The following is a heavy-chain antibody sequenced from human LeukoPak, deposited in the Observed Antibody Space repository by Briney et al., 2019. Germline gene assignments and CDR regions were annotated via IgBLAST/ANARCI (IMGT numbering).Heavy chain of an antibody. CDR3: ARPSSSGWFGFDY. V-gene: IGHV5-51*01. CDR2: IYPGDSDT. Sequence: ESLKISCKGSGYSFTTYWIGWVRQMPGKGLEWMGIIYPGDSDTRYSPSFQGQVTISADKSISTAYLQWGSLKASDTAMYYCARPSSSGWFGFDYWGQGTLVTVSS. D-gene: IGHD6-19*01. J-gene: IGHJ4*02. CDR1: GYSFTTYW.